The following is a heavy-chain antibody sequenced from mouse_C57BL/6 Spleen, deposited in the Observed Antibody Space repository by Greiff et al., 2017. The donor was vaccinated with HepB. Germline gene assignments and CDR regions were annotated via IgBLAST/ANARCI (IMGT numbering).Heavy chain of an antibody. CDR1: GYTFTSYW. D-gene: IGHD1-1*01. V-gene: IGHV1-50*01. CDR3: ARSTTGGDY. Sequence: QVQLQQSGAELVKPGASVKLSCKASGYTFTSYWMQWVKQRPGQGLEWIGEIDPSDSYTNYNQKFKGKATLTVDTSSSTAYMQLSSLTSEDSAVYYCARSTTGGDYWGQGTTLTVSS. CDR2: IDPSDSYT. J-gene: IGHJ2*01.